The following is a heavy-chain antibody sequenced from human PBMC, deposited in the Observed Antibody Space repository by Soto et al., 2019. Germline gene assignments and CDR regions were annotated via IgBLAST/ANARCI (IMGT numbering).Heavy chain of an antibody. D-gene: IGHD3-3*01. CDR1: GDTFSSYA. J-gene: IGHJ4*02. V-gene: IGHV1-69*01. CDR2: IIPIFGTA. Sequence: QVQLVQSGAEVKKPGSSLKVSCKASGDTFSSYAISWVRQAPGQGLEWMGGIIPIFGTANYAQKFQGRVTITADEPTSTAYMELSSMRSEVTAVYYCAVLSGYSSPVDYWGQGTLVTVAS. CDR3: AVLSGYSSPVDY.